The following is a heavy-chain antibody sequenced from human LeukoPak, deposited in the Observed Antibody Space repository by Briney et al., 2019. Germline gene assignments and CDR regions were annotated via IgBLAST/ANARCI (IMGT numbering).Heavy chain of an antibody. J-gene: IGHJ4*02. D-gene: IGHD1-14*01. CDR3: AGFDASRAGITASFDY. V-gene: IGHV4-4*07. CDR1: GGSISSYY. Sequence: SETLSLTCTVSGGSISSYYWNWIRQPAGKGLEWIGRIRTSGRINYNPSLKSRITISVDKSKNQFSLELSSVTAADTAVYYCAGFDASRAGITASFDYWGQGTLVTVSS. CDR2: IRTSGRI.